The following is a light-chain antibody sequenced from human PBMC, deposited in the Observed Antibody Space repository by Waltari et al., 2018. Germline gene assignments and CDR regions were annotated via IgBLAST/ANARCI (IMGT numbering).Light chain of an antibody. V-gene: IGKV1-5*03. CDR1: QSIDTC. Sequence: EIQMTQSPSILSASVADRVPPTCRASQSIDTCLAWYQQKPGKAPELLISKASTLESGVPSRFSGRGSGTEFTLTISGRQPDDFATYYCQQYNSYSHTFGPGTKLEI. J-gene: IGKJ2*01. CDR3: QQYNSYSHT. CDR2: KAS.